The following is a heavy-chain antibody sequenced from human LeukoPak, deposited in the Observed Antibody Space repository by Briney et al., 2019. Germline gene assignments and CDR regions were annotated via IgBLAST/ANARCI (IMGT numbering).Heavy chain of an antibody. Sequence: PGGSLRLSCAASGFTFSSYGINWVRQAPGKGPEWVAVISYDGSNKSYADSVKGRFTISRDNSKNTLYLQMNRLTAEITAVYYCAKAGIAARPSSWFDPWGQGTLVTVSS. CDR2: ISYDGSNK. V-gene: IGHV3-30*18. CDR1: GFTFSSYG. CDR3: AKAGIAARPSSWFDP. J-gene: IGHJ5*02. D-gene: IGHD6-6*01.